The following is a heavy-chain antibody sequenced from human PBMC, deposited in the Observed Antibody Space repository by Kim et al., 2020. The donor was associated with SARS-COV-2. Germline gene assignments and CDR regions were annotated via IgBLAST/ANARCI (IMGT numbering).Heavy chain of an antibody. Sequence: GGSPRLSCAASGFTFSNFWMHWVRQAPGEGLVWVSRTNAAGTVTDYAGSVRGRFTISRDNARNSLYLHMNSLRVEDTAVYYCARGSNDWYGVDYWGQGSLVTVSS. J-gene: IGHJ4*02. CDR1: GFTFSNFW. CDR3: ARGSNDWYGVDY. V-gene: IGHV3-74*01. CDR2: TNAAGTVT. D-gene: IGHD6-19*01.